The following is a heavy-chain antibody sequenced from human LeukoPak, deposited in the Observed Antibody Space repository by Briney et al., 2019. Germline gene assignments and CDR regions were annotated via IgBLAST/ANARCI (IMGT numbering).Heavy chain of an antibody. CDR1: GGTFSSYA. Sequence: ASVKVSCKASGGTFSSYAISWVRQAPGQGLEWMGGIIPIFGTANYAQKFQGRVTITADESTSTAYMELSSLRSEDTAVYYCARGCTGYSSGWYPGYWGQGTLVTVSS. CDR3: ARGCTGYSSGWYPGY. D-gene: IGHD6-19*01. J-gene: IGHJ4*02. CDR2: IIPIFGTA. V-gene: IGHV1-69*01.